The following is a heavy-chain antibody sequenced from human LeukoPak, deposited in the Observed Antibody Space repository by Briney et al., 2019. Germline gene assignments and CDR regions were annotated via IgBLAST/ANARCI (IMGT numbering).Heavy chain of an antibody. D-gene: IGHD3-10*01. Sequence: GGSLRLSCAASGFTFSNYNMNWVRQPPGKGLQWVSYISSSSNIIYYADSVKGRFTVSRDNAKNSLFLQMNSLRAEDTAVYYCARDFAREFTIDYWGQGTLVTVSS. J-gene: IGHJ4*02. V-gene: IGHV3-48*01. CDR2: ISSSSNII. CDR3: ARDFAREFTIDY. CDR1: GFTFSNYN.